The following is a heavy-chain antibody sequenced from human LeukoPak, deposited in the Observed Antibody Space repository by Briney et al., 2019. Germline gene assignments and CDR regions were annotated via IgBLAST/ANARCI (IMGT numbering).Heavy chain of an antibody. J-gene: IGHJ5*02. CDR1: GFTFSSYA. V-gene: IGHV3-30*04. CDR3: ARALGLKVLLWFWESHGWFDP. D-gene: IGHD3-10*01. CDR2: ISYDGSNK. Sequence: HPGGSLRLSCAASGFTFSSYAMHCVRQAPGKGLEWVAVISYDGSNKYYADSVKGRFTISRDNSKNTLYLQMNSLRAEDTAVYYCARALGLKVLLWFWESHGWFDPWGQGTLVTVSS.